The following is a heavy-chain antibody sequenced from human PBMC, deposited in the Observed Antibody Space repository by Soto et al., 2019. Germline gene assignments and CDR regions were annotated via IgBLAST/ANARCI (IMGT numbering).Heavy chain of an antibody. J-gene: IGHJ6*03. CDR1: GDCFTRPR. Sequence: PGESQKDFRNGSGDCFTRPRPGRGRQIPVKGLEWMGIIYPGDSDTRYSPSFQGQVTISADKSISTAYLQWSSLKASDTAMYYCAISPDGYAPLGYSYMDVWGKGTTVTVSS. D-gene: IGHD2-2*01. V-gene: IGHV5-51*01. CDR3: AISPDGYAPLGYSYMDV. CDR2: IYPGDSDT.